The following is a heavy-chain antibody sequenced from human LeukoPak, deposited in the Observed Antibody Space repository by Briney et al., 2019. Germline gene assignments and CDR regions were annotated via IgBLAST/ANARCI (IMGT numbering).Heavy chain of an antibody. CDR1: GGTFSSYA. Sequence: SVKVSCKASGGTFSSYAICWVRQAPGQGLEWMGGIIPIFGTANYAQKFQGRVTITADESTSTAYMELSSLRSEDTAVYYCARDRRGDNKNWFDPWGQGTLVTVSS. V-gene: IGHV1-69*13. J-gene: IGHJ5*02. D-gene: IGHD2/OR15-2a*01. CDR2: IIPIFGTA. CDR3: ARDRRGDNKNWFDP.